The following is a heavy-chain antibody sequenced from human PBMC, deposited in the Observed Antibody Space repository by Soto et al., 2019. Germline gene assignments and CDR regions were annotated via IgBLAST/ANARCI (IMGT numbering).Heavy chain of an antibody. V-gene: IGHV3-21*01. CDR3: ASSELLPVANADGMDV. CDR1: GFTFSFYS. J-gene: IGHJ6*02. D-gene: IGHD2-2*01. Sequence: PGGSLRLSCAASGFTFSFYSVNWVRQAPGKGLEWVSSITSSSGHTYYADSVKGRFTISRDNAKNSLYLQMNSLRADDTAVYFCASSELLPVANADGMDVWGQGTTVTVSS. CDR2: ITSSSGHT.